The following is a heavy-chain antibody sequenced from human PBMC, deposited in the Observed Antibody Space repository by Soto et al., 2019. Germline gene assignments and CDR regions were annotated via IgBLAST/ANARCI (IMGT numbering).Heavy chain of an antibody. D-gene: IGHD2-15*01. CDR1: GYTFTGYY. V-gene: IGHV1-2*04. J-gene: IGHJ6*02. CDR2: INPNSGGT. Sequence: GASVKVSCKASGYTFTGYYMHWVRQAPGQGLEWMGWINPNSGGTNYAQKFQGWVTMTRDTSASTAYMEQSSLRSEDTALYYCARFIGGAYGRDFWGQGTTVTVSS. CDR3: ARFIGGAYGRDF.